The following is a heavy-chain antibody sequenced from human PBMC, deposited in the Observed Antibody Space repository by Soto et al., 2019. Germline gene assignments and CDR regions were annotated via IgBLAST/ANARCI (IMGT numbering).Heavy chain of an antibody. J-gene: IGHJ5*02. V-gene: IGHV1-69*06. CDR2: IIPIFGTA. Sequence: RASVKVSCKASGGTFSSYAISWVRQAPGQGLEWMGGIIPIFGTANYAQKFQGRVTITADKSTSTAYMELSSLRSEDTAVYYCAREDRPTTPDRRFDPWGQGTLVTVSS. D-gene: IGHD4-17*01. CDR1: GGTFSSYA. CDR3: AREDRPTTPDRRFDP.